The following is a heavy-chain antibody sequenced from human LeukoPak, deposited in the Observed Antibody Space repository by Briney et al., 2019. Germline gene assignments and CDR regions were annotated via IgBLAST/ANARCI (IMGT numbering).Heavy chain of an antibody. D-gene: IGHD3-10*01. CDR2: IYSSGRA. J-gene: IGHJ4*02. V-gene: IGHV4-61*02. Sequence: SETLSLTCTLSGRSLSIVSYDGSSIPQPGGKRREWIGRIYSSGRAIYNPSLKSRVSISVDTSKKQFSLNLRSVTAADTGVYYCARDSSYGSAGYDYFDYWGKGSVV. CDR3: ARDSSYGSAGYDYFDY. CDR1: GRSLSIVSYD.